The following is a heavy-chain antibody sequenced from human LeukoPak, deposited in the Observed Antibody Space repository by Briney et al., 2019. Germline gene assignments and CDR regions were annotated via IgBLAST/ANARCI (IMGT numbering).Heavy chain of an antibody. CDR1: GFTFSDYY. Sequence: GGSLRLSCAASGFTFSDYYMSWIRQAPGKGLEWISYISSSSSYTNYVDSVKGRFTISRDNAKNSLYLQMNSLRAEDTAVYYCVRAVSVSSYYFDCWGQGTLVTVSS. D-gene: IGHD5/OR15-5a*01. CDR3: VRAVSVSSYYFDC. V-gene: IGHV3-11*05. CDR2: ISSSSSYT. J-gene: IGHJ4*02.